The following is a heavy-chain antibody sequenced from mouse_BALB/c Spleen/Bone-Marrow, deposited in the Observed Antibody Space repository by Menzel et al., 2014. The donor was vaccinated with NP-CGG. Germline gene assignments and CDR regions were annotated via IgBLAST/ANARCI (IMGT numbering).Heavy chain of an antibody. CDR2: IYPSDTYT. CDR3: TRYGNSHYYAMDY. D-gene: IGHD1-1*01. CDR1: GYTFTSYW. Sequence: QVQLKDSGAELVMPGASVKLSCRASGYTFTSYWINWVKQRPGQGLEWIGNIYPSDTYTNYNQRFKDKATLTVDKSSSPAYMQLSSPTSEDSAVYYCTRYGNSHYYAMDYWSQGTSVTVPS. V-gene: IGHV1-69*01. J-gene: IGHJ4*01.